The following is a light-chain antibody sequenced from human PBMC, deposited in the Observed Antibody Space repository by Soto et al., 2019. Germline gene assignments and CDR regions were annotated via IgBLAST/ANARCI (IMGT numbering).Light chain of an antibody. CDR1: SSDVGGYKY. J-gene: IGLJ1*01. CDR3: AAWDDSLSGYV. V-gene: IGLV1-47*01. Sequence: QSALTQPASVSGSPGQSITISCTGTSSDVGGYKYVSWYQQHPDKAPKLIIYRNNQRPSGVPDRFSGSKSGTSASLAISGLRSEDEADYYCAAWDDSLSGYVFGTGTKLTVL. CDR2: RNN.